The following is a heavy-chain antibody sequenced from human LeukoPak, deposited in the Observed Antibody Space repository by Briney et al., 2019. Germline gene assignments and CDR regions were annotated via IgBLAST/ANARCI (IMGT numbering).Heavy chain of an antibody. V-gene: IGHV7-4-1*02. CDR2: INTNTGNP. CDR1: GYAFIDYA. J-gene: IGHJ5*02. D-gene: IGHD2-2*01. CDR3: ARDPGEDFVVPGDP. Sequence: ASVKVSCKASGYAFIDYAINWVRQAPGQGLEWMGWINTNTGNPTYAQGFTGRFVFSLDTSVSTTYLQISSLKAEDTAVYYCARDPGEDFVVPGDPWGQGTLVTVSP.